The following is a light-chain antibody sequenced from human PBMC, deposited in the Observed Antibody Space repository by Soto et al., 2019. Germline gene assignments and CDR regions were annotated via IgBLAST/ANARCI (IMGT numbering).Light chain of an antibody. J-gene: IGKJ4*01. Sequence: DIQLTQSPSFLSASVGDRVSITCRASQGIYSYLAWYQQKPGQAPKLLIYAASTLQNGVPSRFSGSGSGTDFTLTISSLQPEDFATYYCQQLNTYPTFGGGTKVEIK. V-gene: IGKV1-9*01. CDR1: QGIYSY. CDR3: QQLNTYPT. CDR2: AAS.